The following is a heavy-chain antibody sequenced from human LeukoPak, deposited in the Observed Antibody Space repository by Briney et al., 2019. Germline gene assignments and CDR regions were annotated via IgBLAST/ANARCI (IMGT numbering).Heavy chain of an antibody. V-gene: IGHV3-33*01. CDR2: IWYDGSNK. J-gene: IGHJ4*02. D-gene: IGHD6-25*01. Sequence: GGSLRLSCAASGFTFSSYGMHWVRQAPGKGLEWVAVIWYDGSNKYYADSVKGRFTISRDNSKNTLYLQMNSLRAEDTAVYYCARDRLTSGYFDYWGQGTLVTVSS. CDR3: ARDRLTSGYFDY. CDR1: GFTFSSYG.